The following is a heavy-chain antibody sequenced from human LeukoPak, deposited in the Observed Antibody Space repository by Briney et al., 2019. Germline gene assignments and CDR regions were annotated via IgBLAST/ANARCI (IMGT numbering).Heavy chain of an antibody. CDR3: AKGAQWLVQAAFDY. V-gene: IGHV3-23*01. Sequence: GGSLRLSCAASGFTFSSYSMNWVRQAPGKGLEWVSAISGSGGSTYYADSVKGRFTISRDNSKNTLYLQMNSLRAEDTAVYYCAKGAQWLVQAAFDYWGQGTLVTVSS. CDR1: GFTFSSYS. D-gene: IGHD6-19*01. CDR2: ISGSGGST. J-gene: IGHJ4*02.